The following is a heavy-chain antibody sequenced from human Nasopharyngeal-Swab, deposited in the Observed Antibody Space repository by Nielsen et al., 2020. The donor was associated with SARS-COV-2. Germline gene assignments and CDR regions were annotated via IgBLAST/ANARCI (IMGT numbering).Heavy chain of an antibody. J-gene: IGHJ4*02. CDR3: ARTSYYGSGSLDY. CDR2: IWYDGSDK. V-gene: IGHV3-33*01. CDR1: GFTFSSYG. D-gene: IGHD3-10*01. Sequence: GESLKISCAASGFTFSSYGMHWVRQAPGKGLEWVASIWYDGSDKYYADSVKGRFTISRDNAKNSLYLEMTSLRADDTAVYYCARTSYYGSGSLDYWVQGTQVTVSS.